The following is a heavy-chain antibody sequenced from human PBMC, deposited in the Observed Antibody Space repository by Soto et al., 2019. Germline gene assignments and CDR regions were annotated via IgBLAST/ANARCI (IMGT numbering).Heavy chain of an antibody. CDR1: GYTFTSYD. D-gene: IGHD6-6*01. CDR3: ARGRRGIAARPYYFDY. Sequence: QVQLVQSGAEVKKPGASVKVSCKASGYTFTSYDINWVRQATGQGLEWMGWMNPNSGNTGYARKFQGRVTMTRNTSISTAYMELSSLRSEDTAVYYCARGRRGIAARPYYFDYWGQGTLVTVSS. V-gene: IGHV1-8*01. CDR2: MNPNSGNT. J-gene: IGHJ4*02.